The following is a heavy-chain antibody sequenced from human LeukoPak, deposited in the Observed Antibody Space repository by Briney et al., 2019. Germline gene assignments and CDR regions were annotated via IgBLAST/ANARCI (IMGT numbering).Heavy chain of an antibody. Sequence: PGGSLRLSCAASGFTFSSYAMSWVRQAPGKGLEWVSAISGSDGSTYYADSVKGRFTISRDNSKNTLYLQMNSLRAEDTAVYYCAKDSIVVVPAPSVFDYWGQGTLVTVSS. CDR3: AKDSIVVVPAPSVFDY. CDR2: ISGSDGST. V-gene: IGHV3-23*01. D-gene: IGHD2-2*01. CDR1: GFTFSSYA. J-gene: IGHJ4*02.